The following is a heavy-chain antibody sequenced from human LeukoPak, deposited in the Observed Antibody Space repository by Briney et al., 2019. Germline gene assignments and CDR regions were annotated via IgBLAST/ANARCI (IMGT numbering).Heavy chain of an antibody. J-gene: IGHJ4*02. D-gene: IGHD5-24*01. Sequence: GGSLRLSCAASGFTFSSYSMNWVRQAPGKGLEWVSSISSSSSYIYYADSVKGRFTISRDNAKNSVYLQMNSLRAEDTAVYYCARAFGYNYIFDYWGQGTLVTVS. CDR3: ARAFGYNYIFDY. V-gene: IGHV3-21*01. CDR2: ISSSSSYI. CDR1: GFTFSSYS.